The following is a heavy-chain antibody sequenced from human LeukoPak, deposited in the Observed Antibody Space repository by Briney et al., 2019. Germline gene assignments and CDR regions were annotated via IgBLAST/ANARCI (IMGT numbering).Heavy chain of an antibody. Sequence: SETLSLTCSVSGGSITNSDYYWGWIRQPPGKGLDWIGSMHYSGTTYYNPSLKSRVTISVDTSKNQFSLKLTSVTAADTAVYYCARHGWCSGGSCYLGAFGYWGQGTLAPVSS. CDR3: ARHGWCSGGSCYLGAFGY. V-gene: IGHV4-39*01. CDR2: MHYSGTT. D-gene: IGHD2-15*01. J-gene: IGHJ4*02. CDR1: GGSITNSDYY.